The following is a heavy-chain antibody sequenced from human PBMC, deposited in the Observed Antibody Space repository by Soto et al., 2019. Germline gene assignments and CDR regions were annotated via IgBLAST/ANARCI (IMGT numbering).Heavy chain of an antibody. J-gene: IGHJ6*03. Sequence: SQTLSLTCAISGDSVSSNSAAWNWIRQSPSRGLEWLGRTYYRSKWYNDYAVSVKSRITINPDTSKNQFSLQLNSVTPEDTAVYYCARETTALQPYYYYMDVWGEGTTVTVSS. CDR3: ARETTALQPYYYYMDV. D-gene: IGHD4-17*01. V-gene: IGHV6-1*01. CDR1: GDSVSSNSAA. CDR2: TYYRSKWYN.